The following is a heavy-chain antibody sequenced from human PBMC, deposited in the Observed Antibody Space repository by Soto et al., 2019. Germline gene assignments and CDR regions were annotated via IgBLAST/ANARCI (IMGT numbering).Heavy chain of an antibody. J-gene: IGHJ3*02. CDR2: IIPILGIA. Sequence: ASVKVSCKASGGTFSSYTISWVRQAPGQGLEWMGRIIPILGIANYAQKFQGRVTITADKSTSTAYMELSSLRSEDTAAYYCAAGRGEDGYNFWAFDIWGQGTMVTVSS. CDR3: AAGRGEDGYNFWAFDI. CDR1: GGTFSSYT. V-gene: IGHV1-69*02. D-gene: IGHD5-12*01.